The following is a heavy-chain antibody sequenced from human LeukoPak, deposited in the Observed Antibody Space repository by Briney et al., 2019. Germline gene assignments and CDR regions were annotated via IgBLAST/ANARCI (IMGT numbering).Heavy chain of an antibody. CDR3: ARHSRRLDHFDY. J-gene: IGHJ4*02. D-gene: IGHD1-1*01. CDR1: GGAISTDY. V-gene: IGHV4-59*08. Sequence: SETLSLTCSVSGGAISTDYWSWIRQPPGKGLEWIGYIYYNGTTGSNPSLQSRVTISVDTSKTQLSLNLSSVTAADTAVYYCARHSRRLDHFDYWGQGTLVTVSS. CDR2: IYYNGTT.